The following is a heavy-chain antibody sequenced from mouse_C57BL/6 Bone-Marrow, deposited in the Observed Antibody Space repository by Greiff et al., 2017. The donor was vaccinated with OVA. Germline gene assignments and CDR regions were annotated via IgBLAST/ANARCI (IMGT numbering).Heavy chain of an antibody. Sequence: QVQLQQSGAELVRPGSSVKLSCKASGYTFTSYWMHWVKQRPIQGLEWIGNIDPSDSETHYNQKFKDKATLTVDKSSSTAYMQLSSLTSEDSAVYYCARQITTVVATSDVWGTGTTVTVSS. CDR2: IDPSDSET. CDR1: GYTFTSYW. CDR3: ARQITTVVATSDV. D-gene: IGHD1-1*01. V-gene: IGHV1-52*01. J-gene: IGHJ1*03.